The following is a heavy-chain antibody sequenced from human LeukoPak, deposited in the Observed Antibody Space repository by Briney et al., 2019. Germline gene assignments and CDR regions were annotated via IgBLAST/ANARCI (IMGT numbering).Heavy chain of an antibody. V-gene: IGHV5-51*01. D-gene: IGHD4-17*01. J-gene: IGHJ2*01. CDR1: GYKLTNNW. Sequence: GESLKISCKISGYKLTNNWIVWVRQMPGKGLEWMGITFAGYSYTIYSPSFQGQVTISVDKSISTAYLQWSSLKASDTAMYYCARHFHPAETTGGYFDLWGRGTLVTVSA. CDR3: ARHFHPAETTGGYFDL. CDR2: TFAGYSYT.